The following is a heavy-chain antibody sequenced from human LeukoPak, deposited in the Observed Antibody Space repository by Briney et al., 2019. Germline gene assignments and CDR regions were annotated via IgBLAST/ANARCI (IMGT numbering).Heavy chain of an antibody. CDR2: FDPEDGET. Sequence: ASVKVSCKVSGYILTELSMHWVRQAPGKGLEWMGGFDPEDGETIYAQKFQGRVTMTEDTSTDTAYMELSSLRSEDTAVYYCATPGGYFDARYYYYGMGVWGKVTTVTVSS. J-gene: IGHJ6*04. V-gene: IGHV1-24*01. D-gene: IGHD3-9*01. CDR1: GYILTELS. CDR3: ATPGGYFDARYYYYGMGV.